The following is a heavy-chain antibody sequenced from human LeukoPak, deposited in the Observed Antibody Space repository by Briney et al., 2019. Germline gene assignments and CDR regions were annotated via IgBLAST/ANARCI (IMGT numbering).Heavy chain of an antibody. J-gene: IGHJ3*02. CDR1: GLILGEYA. D-gene: IGHD5-18*01. Sequence: SLRLSCTPSGLILGEYAISGFRQAPRRGRECGGFMRSKDYGGTTEYAASVKGRFTISRDDSRSIAYLQMNSLKTEDTAVYYCTKGRYSYSEGWNAFDIWGQGTMVTVSS. CDR2: MRSKDYGGTT. CDR3: TKGRYSYSEGWNAFDI. V-gene: IGHV3-49*03.